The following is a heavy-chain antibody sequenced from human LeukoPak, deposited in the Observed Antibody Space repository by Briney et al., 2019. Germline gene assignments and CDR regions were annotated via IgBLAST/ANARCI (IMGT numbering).Heavy chain of an antibody. V-gene: IGHV4-31*03. CDR2: IYYSGST. CDR1: GGSISSGGYY. Sequence: SQTLSLTCTVSGGSISSGGYYWSWIRLHPGKGLEWIGYIYYSGSTYYDPSLKSRVTISVDTSKNQFSLKLSSVTAADTAVYYCARDGRAEVIAPYWYFDLWGRGTLVTVSS. CDR3: ARDGRAEVIAPYWYFDL. D-gene: IGHD2-15*01. J-gene: IGHJ2*01.